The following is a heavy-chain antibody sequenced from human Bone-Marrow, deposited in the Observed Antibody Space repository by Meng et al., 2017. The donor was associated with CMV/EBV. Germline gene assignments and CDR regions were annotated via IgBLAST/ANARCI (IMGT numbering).Heavy chain of an antibody. J-gene: IGHJ5*01. CDR3: ARDGGLQAAPGIPIWFDS. V-gene: IGHV3-30*04. D-gene: IGHD6-13*01. CDR2: ISYDGSSK. CDR1: GFSFSSYA. Sequence: GESLKISCAASGFSFSSYAMHWVRQAPGKGLEWVAVISYDGSSKYYADSVRDRFTISRDNSKNTLYLQMNSLRAEDTAVYYCARDGGLQAAPGIPIWFDSWGQGTLVTVSS.